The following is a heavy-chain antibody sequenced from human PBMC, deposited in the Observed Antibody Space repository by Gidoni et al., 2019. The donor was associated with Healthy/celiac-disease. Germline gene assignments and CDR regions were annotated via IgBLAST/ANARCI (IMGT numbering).Heavy chain of an antibody. CDR1: GFTFSSYG. V-gene: IGHV3-33*01. CDR2: IWYDGSNK. CDR3: ARDHRIAVAGYYFDY. Sequence: QVQLVESGGGVVQPGRSLRLSCAASGFTFSSYGMHWVRQAPGKGLAWVAVIWYDGSNKYYADSVKGRFTISRDNSKNTLYLQMNSLRAEDTAVYYCARDHRIAVAGYYFDYWGQGTLVTVSS. J-gene: IGHJ4*02. D-gene: IGHD6-19*01.